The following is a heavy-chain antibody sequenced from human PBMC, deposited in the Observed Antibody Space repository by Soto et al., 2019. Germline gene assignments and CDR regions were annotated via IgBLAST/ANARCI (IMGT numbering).Heavy chain of an antibody. CDR3: ARLRKQLVRYYGMDV. CDR1: GGTFTSYT. D-gene: IGHD6-6*01. J-gene: IGHJ6*02. Sequence: QVQLVQSGAEVKKPGSSVKVSCKASGGTFTSYTITWVRQAPGQGLEWMGGIIPIFATTNYAQKFQGRVTITAEKSTSTAYMELSSLRSEDTAVYYCARLRKQLVRYYGMDVWGQGTTVTVSS. CDR2: IIPIFATT. V-gene: IGHV1-69*06.